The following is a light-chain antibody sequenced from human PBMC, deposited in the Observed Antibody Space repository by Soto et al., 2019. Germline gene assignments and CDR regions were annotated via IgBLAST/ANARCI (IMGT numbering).Light chain of an antibody. V-gene: IGKV3-11*01. Sequence: EIVLTQSPATLSLSPGERATLSCRASQSVRSCLAWYQQKPGQPPRLLIYDASNRATGIPARFSGSGSGTDFNLTISSLDPEDFAVYYCQQRSNWLTFGGGTKVEIK. CDR3: QQRSNWLT. J-gene: IGKJ4*01. CDR1: QSVRSC. CDR2: DAS.